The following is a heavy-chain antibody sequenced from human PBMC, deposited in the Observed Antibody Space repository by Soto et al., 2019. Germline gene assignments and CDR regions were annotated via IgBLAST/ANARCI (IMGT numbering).Heavy chain of an antibody. J-gene: IGHJ4*02. CDR1: GYTFTSYG. Sequence: QVQLVQSGAEVKKPGASVKVSCKASGYTFTSYGVTWGRQAPGQGLEWRGWISDYNGNTNYAQQLQGRITKPTDTSPSTADMEMGSLGSEDTAVYFRARARGASDYWGQGTLVTVSS. V-gene: IGHV1-18*01. CDR3: ARARGASDY. CDR2: ISDYNGNT.